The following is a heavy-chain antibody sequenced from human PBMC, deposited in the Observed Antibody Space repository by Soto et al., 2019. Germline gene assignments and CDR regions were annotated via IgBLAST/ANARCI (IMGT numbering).Heavy chain of an antibody. CDR3: ASEITGGPRRFLAWLLYFDY. D-gene: IGHD3-3*01. Sequence: GGSLRLSCAASGFTFSSYWMSWVRQAPGKGLEWVANIEQDGSEKYYVDSVKGRFTISRDNAKNSLYLQMNSLRAEDTAVYYCASEITGGPRRFLAWLLYFDYWGQGTLVTVSS. J-gene: IGHJ4*02. CDR1: GFTFSSYW. CDR2: IEQDGSEK. V-gene: IGHV3-7*03.